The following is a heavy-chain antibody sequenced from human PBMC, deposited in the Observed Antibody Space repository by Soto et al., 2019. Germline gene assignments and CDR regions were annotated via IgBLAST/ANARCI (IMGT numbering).Heavy chain of an antibody. CDR1: GGSISSYY. CDR2: IYYSGST. V-gene: IGHV4-59*01. J-gene: IGHJ4*02. CDR3: ARAGLRYFDWRFDY. D-gene: IGHD3-9*01. Sequence: SETLSLTCTVSGGSISSYYWSWIRQPPGKGLEWIGYIYYSGSTNYNPSLKSRVTISVDTSKNQFSLKLSSVTAADTAAYYCARAGLRYFDWRFDYWGQGTLVTVSS.